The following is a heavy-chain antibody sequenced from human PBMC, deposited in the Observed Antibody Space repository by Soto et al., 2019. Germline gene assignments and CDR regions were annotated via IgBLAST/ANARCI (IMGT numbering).Heavy chain of an antibody. CDR1: GLTFNNYA. D-gene: IGHD2-15*01. CDR3: ARDFTPAETPGDDFDY. J-gene: IGHJ4*02. CDR2: IYSGGST. Sequence: GGSLRLSCAASGLTFNNYAMSWVRQAPGKGLEWVSVIYSGGSTYYADSVKGRFTISRDNSKNTVYLQMNGLRADDTSVYYCARDFTPAETPGDDFDYWGRGTLVTVSS. V-gene: IGHV3-66*01.